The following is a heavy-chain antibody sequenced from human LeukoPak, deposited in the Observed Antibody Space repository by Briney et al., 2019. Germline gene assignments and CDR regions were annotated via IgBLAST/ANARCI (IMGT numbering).Heavy chain of an antibody. V-gene: IGHV5-51*01. D-gene: IGHD6-19*01. CDR2: IYPGDSNT. J-gene: IGHJ4*02. CDR1: GYSFTTYW. Sequence: GGSLKISCKGSGYSFTTYWIGWVRQMPGKGLEWMGVIYPGDSNTKYSPSFQGQVTISADKSISTAYLQCSSLKASDTAMYYCGRLRGWPNYFDYWGQGTLVTVSS. CDR3: GRLRGWPNYFDY.